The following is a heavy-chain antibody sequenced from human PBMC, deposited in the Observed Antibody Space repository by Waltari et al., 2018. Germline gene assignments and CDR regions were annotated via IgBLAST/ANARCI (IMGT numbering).Heavy chain of an antibody. V-gene: IGHV4-39*01. J-gene: IGHJ4*02. CDR3: ARRRSGSSHSDF. CDR2: IHYSGLP. Sequence: QLQLQESGPGLVKPSETLSLTCTVSGGYISSDSYYWGWIRQPPGKGLEWIGNIHYSGLPHDNPSLKSRVPLSVDPPKNQFSRRLNSVTAADTAVYYCARRRSGSSHSDFWGQGTLVTVSS. CDR1: GGYISSDSYY. D-gene: IGHD6-13*01.